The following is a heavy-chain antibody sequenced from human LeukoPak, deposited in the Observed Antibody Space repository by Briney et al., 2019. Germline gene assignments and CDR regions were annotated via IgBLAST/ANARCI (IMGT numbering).Heavy chain of an antibody. CDR2: INTGTGNT. D-gene: IGHD6-19*01. J-gene: IGHJ3*02. CDR3: TRLYGSGWCYDAFQI. CDR1: GYTFTNYA. V-gene: IGHV1-3*04. Sequence: ASVKVSCMSSGYTFTNYALHWVRQAPGQSLERMGWINTGTGNTKSSQNLQDRVTFTMDTSATTAYMELSSLSSEDTAVYYCTRLYGSGWCYDAFQIWGQGTMVTVSS.